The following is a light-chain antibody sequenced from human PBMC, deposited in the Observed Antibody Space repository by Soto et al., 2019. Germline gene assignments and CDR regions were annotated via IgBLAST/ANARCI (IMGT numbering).Light chain of an antibody. CDR3: QQLNSYPLT. CDR2: AAS. J-gene: IGKJ1*01. Sequence: DIQLTQSPSFLSASVGDRVTITCRASQGISSYLAWYQQKPGKAPKLLIYAASTSQSGVPSRFSGSGSGTEFTLTISSLQPEDFATYYCQQLNSYPLTFGQGTKVEIK. V-gene: IGKV1-9*01. CDR1: QGISSY.